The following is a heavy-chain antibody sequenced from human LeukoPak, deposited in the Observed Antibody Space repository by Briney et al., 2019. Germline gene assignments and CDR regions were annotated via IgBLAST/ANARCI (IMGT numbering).Heavy chain of an antibody. D-gene: IGHD3-22*01. V-gene: IGHV3-33*06. CDR1: GFTFSSYG. CDR3: AKGVFYDSSGYYYGGAAFDI. CDR2: IWYDGSNK. Sequence: QPGRSLRLSCAASGFTFSSYGMHWVRQAPGKGLEWVAVIWYDGSNKYYADSVKGRFTISRDNSKNTLCLQMNSLRAEDTAVYYCAKGVFYDSSGYYYGGAAFDIWGQGTMVTVSS. J-gene: IGHJ3*02.